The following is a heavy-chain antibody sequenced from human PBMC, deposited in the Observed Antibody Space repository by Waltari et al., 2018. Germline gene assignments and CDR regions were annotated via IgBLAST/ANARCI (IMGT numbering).Heavy chain of an antibody. CDR3: ARNWEDSSSWYFDL. CDR2: IIPNFGTA. D-gene: IGHD6-13*01. V-gene: IGHV1-69*08. Sequence: QVQLVQSGAEGKKPGSSVKVSCKASGGTFSSYDISWVRQAPGQGLEWMGRIIPNFGTANDAQKFQGRVTITADKSTSTAYMELSSLRSEDTAVYYCARNWEDSSSWYFDLWGRGTLVTVSS. J-gene: IGHJ2*01. CDR1: GGTFSSYD.